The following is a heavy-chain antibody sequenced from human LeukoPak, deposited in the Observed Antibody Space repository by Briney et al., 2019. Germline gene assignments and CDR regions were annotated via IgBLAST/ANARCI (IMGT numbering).Heavy chain of an antibody. CDR3: ARCIAVALPPDY. J-gene: IGHJ4*02. D-gene: IGHD6-19*01. V-gene: IGHV3-21*01. CDR1: GFTFSSYS. CDR2: ISSSSSYI. Sequence: AGGSLRLSCAASGFTFSSYSMNWVRQTPGKGLEWVSSISSSSSYIYYADSVKGRFTISRDNAKNSLYLQMNSLRAEDTAVYYCARCIAVALPPDYWGQGTLVTVSS.